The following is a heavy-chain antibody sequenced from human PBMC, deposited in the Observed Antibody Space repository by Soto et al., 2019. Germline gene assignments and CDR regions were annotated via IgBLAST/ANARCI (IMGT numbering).Heavy chain of an antibody. D-gene: IGHD6-13*01. CDR3: ARATSSSDKLGY. CDR1: GYTFTSYG. Sequence: QVQLVQSGAEVKKPGAAVKVSCKASGYTFTSYGISWARQAPGQGLEWMGWINSYNGNTNYAQKLQGRVTMTTDTSTSTAYMELRSLRSDDTAMYYCARATSSSDKLGYWGQGTLVTVSS. V-gene: IGHV1-18*01. J-gene: IGHJ4*02. CDR2: INSYNGNT.